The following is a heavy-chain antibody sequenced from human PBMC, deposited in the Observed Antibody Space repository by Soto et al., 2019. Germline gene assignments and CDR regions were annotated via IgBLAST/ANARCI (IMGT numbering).Heavy chain of an antibody. Sequence: QLQLQESGPGLVKPSETLSLTCTVSGGSISSSSYYWGWIRQPPGKGLEWIGSIYYSGSTYYNPSLKSRVTISVDTSKNQFALKLSSVTAADTAVYYCARLPYGDSSGYWYYYYYYGMDVWGQGTTVTVSS. V-gene: IGHV4-39*01. J-gene: IGHJ6*02. CDR3: ARLPYGDSSGYWYYYYYYGMDV. CDR2: IYYSGST. D-gene: IGHD3-22*01. CDR1: GGSISSSSYY.